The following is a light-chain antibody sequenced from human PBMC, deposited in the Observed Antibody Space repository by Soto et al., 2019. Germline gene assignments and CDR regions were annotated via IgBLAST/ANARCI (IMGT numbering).Light chain of an antibody. CDR2: GVF. J-gene: IGKJ2*01. CDR3: QNYDGSPRT. Sequence: ETVLTQSPGTVSLSPGERATLSCRTSQSVNNDYLAWYQQKPGQAPRLLIYGVFNRATGIPGRFSGSGSGTDFTLTISGLEPEDSAVYYCQNYDGSPRTFGQGNKLEI. V-gene: IGKV3-20*01. CDR1: QSVNNDY.